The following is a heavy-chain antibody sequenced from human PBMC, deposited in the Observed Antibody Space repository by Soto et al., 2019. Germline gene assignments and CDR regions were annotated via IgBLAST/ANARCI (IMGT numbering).Heavy chain of an antibody. CDR1: GGSFSGYY. V-gene: IGHV4-34*01. CDR2: VDHTGST. CDR3: ARVHSSGWYADY. D-gene: IGHD6-19*01. J-gene: IGHJ4*02. Sequence: PSETLSLTCAVYGGSFSGYYWTWIRQPPGKGLEWFGEVDHTGSTNYNPSLTSRVTISVDRSKNQFSLKLSSVTAADTAVYYSARVHSSGWYADYWGRGTLVTVSS.